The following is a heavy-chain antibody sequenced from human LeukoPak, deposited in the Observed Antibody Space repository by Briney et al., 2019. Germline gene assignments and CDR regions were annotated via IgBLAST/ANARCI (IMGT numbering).Heavy chain of an antibody. CDR1: GCTFSDYY. D-gene: IGHD1-14*01. J-gene: IGHJ4*02. V-gene: IGHV1-2*02. CDR2: INPNSGGT. CDR3: ARERRGNWNQDFDY. Sequence: GASVKVSCETSGCTFSDYYIHWVRQAPGQRLEWMGWINPNSGGTNYVDKFQGRVTMTGDTSIRTVYMELSSLTSDDTAVYYCARERRGNWNQDFDYWGQGTLVPVSS.